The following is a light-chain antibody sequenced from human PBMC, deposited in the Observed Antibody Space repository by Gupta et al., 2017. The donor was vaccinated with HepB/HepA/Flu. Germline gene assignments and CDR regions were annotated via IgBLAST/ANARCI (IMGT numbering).Light chain of an antibody. CDR3: CSYAGSTTSVV. CDR1: SSDVGSYNL. Sequence: QSALTQPASVSGSPGQSITISCTGTSSDVGSYNLVSWYQQHPGKVPKLMIYDVSKRPSGVSNRFSGSKSGNTAYLTISGLQAEDEADYYCCSYAGSTTSVVFGGGTKLTVL. J-gene: IGLJ2*01. V-gene: IGLV2-23*02. CDR2: DVS.